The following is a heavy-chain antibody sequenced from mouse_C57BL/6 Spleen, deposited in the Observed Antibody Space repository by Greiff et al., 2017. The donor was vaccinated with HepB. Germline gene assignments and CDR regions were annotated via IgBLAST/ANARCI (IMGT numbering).Heavy chain of an antibody. J-gene: IGHJ2*01. V-gene: IGHV3-6*01. Sequence: DVQLQESGPGLVKPSQSLSLTCSVTGYSITSGYYWNWIRQFPGNKLEWMGYISYDGSNNYNPSLKNRISITRDTSKNQFFLKLNSVTTEDTATYYCAREGKRYYFDYWGQGTTLTVSS. CDR2: ISYDGSN. CDR1: GYSITSGYY. CDR3: AREGKRYYFDY.